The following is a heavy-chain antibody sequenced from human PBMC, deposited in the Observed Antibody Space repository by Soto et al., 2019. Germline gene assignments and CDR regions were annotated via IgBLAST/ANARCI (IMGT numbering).Heavy chain of an antibody. CDR1: GRSISSYY. J-gene: IGHJ6*03. CDR2: NYYSGST. V-gene: IGHV4-59*01. Sequence: SETLSLTCTVSGRSISSYYWSWIRQPPGKGLEWIGYNYYSGSTNYNPSLKSRVTISVDTSKDQFSLKLSSVTAADTAVYYCARGLRCSGSYYNWRNYYYYHYMAVWGKGTTVTVSS. CDR3: ARGLRCSGSYYNWRNYYYYHYMAV. D-gene: IGHD3-10*02.